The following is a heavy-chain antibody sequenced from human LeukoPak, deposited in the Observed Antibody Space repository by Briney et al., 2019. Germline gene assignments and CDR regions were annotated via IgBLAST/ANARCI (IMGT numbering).Heavy chain of an antibody. V-gene: IGHV4-39*07. Sequence: SETLSLTCTVSGGSISSSSYYWGWIRQPPGKGLEWMGSIYYSGSTYYNPSLKSRVTISVDTSKNQFSLKLSSVTAADTAVYYCARDITGSFDYWGQGNLVTVSS. CDR3: ARDITGSFDY. CDR2: IYYSGST. D-gene: IGHD1-14*01. J-gene: IGHJ4*02. CDR1: GGSISSSSYY.